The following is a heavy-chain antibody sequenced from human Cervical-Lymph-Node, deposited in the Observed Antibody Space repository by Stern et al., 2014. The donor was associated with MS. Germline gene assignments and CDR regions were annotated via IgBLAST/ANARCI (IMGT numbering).Heavy chain of an antibody. CDR3: ARDVGMDS. CDR2: IYYSGST. Sequence: QLQLQESGPGLVKPSETLSLTCTVSGASISTYYWSWIRQPPGKGLEWIGYIYYSGSTTYNPSLKSRVTMSVDTSRSQFSLKLSSVTAADTAVYYCARDVGMDSWGQGTLVTVSS. D-gene: IGHD6-13*01. V-gene: IGHV4-59*01. CDR1: GASISTYY. J-gene: IGHJ5*01.